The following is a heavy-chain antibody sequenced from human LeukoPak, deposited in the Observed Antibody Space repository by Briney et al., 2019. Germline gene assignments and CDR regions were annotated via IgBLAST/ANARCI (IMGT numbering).Heavy chain of an antibody. V-gene: IGHV3-53*01. J-gene: IGHJ4*01. Sequence: PGGSLRLSCAASGFTVNSHYMSWVRQAPGKGLEWVSIIYDGGTTSYEDSVKGRFTISRDNSNNILYLQMSSLRAEDTAVYYCATVAGGTYHFDLWGQGALVTV. CDR3: ATVAGGTYHFDL. D-gene: IGHD1-26*01. CDR1: GFTVNSHY. CDR2: IYDGGTT.